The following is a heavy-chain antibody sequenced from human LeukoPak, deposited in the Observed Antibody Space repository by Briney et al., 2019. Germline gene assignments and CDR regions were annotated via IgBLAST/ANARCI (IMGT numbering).Heavy chain of an antibody. CDR1: GFTFSSFG. D-gene: IGHD6-25*01. CDR3: ARGLGSDYLDAFDV. J-gene: IGHJ3*01. CDR2: IWNDGTDK. Sequence: HPGGSPRLSCVASGFTFSSFGMHWVRQAPGKGLEWVAVIWNDGTDKYYADSVKGRFTISRDNSKSTLDLQMKSLRADDTAVYYCARGLGSDYLDAFDVWGQGTMVTVSS. V-gene: IGHV3-33*01.